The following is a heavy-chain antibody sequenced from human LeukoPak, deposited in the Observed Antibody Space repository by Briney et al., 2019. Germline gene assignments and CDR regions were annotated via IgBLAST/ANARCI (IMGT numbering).Heavy chain of an antibody. CDR2: IYYSGST. V-gene: IGHV4-59*01. CDR1: GGSISSYY. J-gene: IGHJ2*01. Sequence: SETLSLTCTVSGGSISSYYWSWIRQPPGKGLEWIGYIYYSGSTNYNPPLKSRVTMLADTSKNQFSLKLSSVTTADTAVYYCARDFRRGLFYWYFDLWGRGTLVTVSS. D-gene: IGHD3/OR15-3a*01. CDR3: ARDFRRGLFYWYFDL.